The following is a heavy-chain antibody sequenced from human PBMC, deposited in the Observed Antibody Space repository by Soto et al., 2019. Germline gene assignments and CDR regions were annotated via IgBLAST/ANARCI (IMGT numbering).Heavy chain of an antibody. CDR2: MNPNSANT. CDR1: GYTFTSYD. Sequence: QVHLVQSGAEVRKPGASVKVSCKASGYTFTSYDIGWVRQATGQGLERMGWMNPNSANTGYAQKFQGRVTMTGDTSISTAYMELNSLTSEDTAVYYWVRAIRDQLLSDYWGQGTLVTVSS. V-gene: IGHV1-8*01. J-gene: IGHJ4*02. D-gene: IGHD1-26*01. CDR3: VRAIRDQLLSDY.